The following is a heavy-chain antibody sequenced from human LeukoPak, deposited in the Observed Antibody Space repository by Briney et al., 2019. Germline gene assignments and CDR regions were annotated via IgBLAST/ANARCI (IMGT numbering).Heavy chain of an antibody. CDR3: ARGPASGSNFAWFDP. J-gene: IGHJ5*02. Sequence: KPWETLSLTCAVYGGSLSHYYWSWIRQPPGKGLEWSGEINHSGSTNYNPSLKSRVTISVDMSKNQFSLELTSVTAADTAVYYCARGPASGSNFAWFDPWGQGTLVTVSS. D-gene: IGHD3-10*01. V-gene: IGHV4-34*01. CDR2: INHSGST. CDR1: GGSLSHYY.